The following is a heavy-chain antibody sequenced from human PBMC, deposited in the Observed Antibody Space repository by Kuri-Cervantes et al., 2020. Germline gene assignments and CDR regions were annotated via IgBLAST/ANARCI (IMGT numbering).Heavy chain of an antibody. CDR2: ISAYNGNT. CDR3: ARGVGRDLEWLLRNYYYYYYMDV. CDR1: GYTFTSYG. V-gene: IGHV1-8*02. Sequence: ASVKVSCKASGYTFTSYGISWVRQAPGQGLEWMGWISAYNGNTGYAQKFQGRVTMTRNTSILTAYMALSSLRSEDTAVYYCARGVGRDLEWLLRNYYYYYYMDVWGKGTTVTVSS. J-gene: IGHJ6*03. D-gene: IGHD3-3*01.